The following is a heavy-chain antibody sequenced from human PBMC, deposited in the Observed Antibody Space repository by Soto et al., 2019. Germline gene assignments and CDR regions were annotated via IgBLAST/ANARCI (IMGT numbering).Heavy chain of an antibody. Sequence: QVQLVQSGAEVKKPGSSVKVSCKASGGTFGSNGITWARQAPGQGIEWMGGIIPIFGTTNYAQKLQGRVTITADESTSTAYMELSSLSSEDTAVYYCARGTAYSGSALHYKYYYGMDVWGQGTTVTFSS. CDR3: ARGTAYSGSALHYKYYYGMDV. D-gene: IGHD5-12*01. CDR1: GGTFGSNG. CDR2: IIPIFGTT. V-gene: IGHV1-69*01. J-gene: IGHJ6*02.